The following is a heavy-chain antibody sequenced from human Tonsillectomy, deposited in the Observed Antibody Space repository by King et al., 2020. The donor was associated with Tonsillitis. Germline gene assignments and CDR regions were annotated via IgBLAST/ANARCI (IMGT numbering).Heavy chain of an antibody. CDR3: ARQGQWLRRGDAFDI. J-gene: IGHJ3*02. CDR1: GGSISSSSYY. V-gene: IGHV4-39*01. CDR2: IYYSGST. D-gene: IGHD5-12*01. Sequence: LQLQESGPGLVKPSETLSLTCTVSGGSISSSSYYWGWIRQPPGKGLEWIGSIYYSGSTYYNPSLKSRVTISVDTSKNQFSLKLSSVTAADTAVYYCARQGQWLRRGDAFDIWGQGTMVTVSS.